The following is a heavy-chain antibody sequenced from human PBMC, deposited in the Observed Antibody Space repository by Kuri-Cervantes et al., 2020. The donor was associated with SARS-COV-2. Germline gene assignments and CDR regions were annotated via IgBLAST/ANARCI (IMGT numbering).Heavy chain of an antibody. D-gene: IGHD2-15*01. Sequence: GESLKISCAASGFTFSSYGMHWVRQAPGKGLEWVAVISYDGSNKYYADSVKGRFTISRDNSKNTLYLQMTSLTAEDTALYYCARLRVAPGGVVYFDSWGQGALVTVSS. V-gene: IGHV3-30*03. J-gene: IGHJ4*02. CDR3: ARLRVAPGGVVYFDS. CDR1: GFTFSSYG. CDR2: ISYDGSNK.